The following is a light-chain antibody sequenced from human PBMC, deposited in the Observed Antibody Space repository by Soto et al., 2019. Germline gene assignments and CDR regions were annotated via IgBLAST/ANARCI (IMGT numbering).Light chain of an antibody. J-gene: IGLJ3*02. CDR2: NTD. V-gene: IGLV8-61*01. CDR1: SGSVSTSYY. Sequence: QAVVTQEPSFSVSPGGTVTLTCGLSSGSVSTSYYPSWYQQTPGQAPRTLIYNTDTRSSGVPDRFSGSILGNKGALTITGAQADDESDYYCVLYVGSGISVFGGGTQLTVL. CDR3: VLYVGSGISV.